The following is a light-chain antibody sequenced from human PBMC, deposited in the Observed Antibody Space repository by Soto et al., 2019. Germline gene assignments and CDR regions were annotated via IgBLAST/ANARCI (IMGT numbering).Light chain of an antibody. V-gene: IGLV2-14*01. CDR1: SSDVGGYNY. Sequence: QSVLTQPASVSGSPGQSITISCTGTSSDVGGYNYVSWYQQQSGKAPKLMIHEVSNRPSGVSNRFSGSKSGNTASPTISGLQAEDEADYYCTSYTSISTYVFGTGTKVTVL. J-gene: IGLJ1*01. CDR3: TSYTSISTYV. CDR2: EVS.